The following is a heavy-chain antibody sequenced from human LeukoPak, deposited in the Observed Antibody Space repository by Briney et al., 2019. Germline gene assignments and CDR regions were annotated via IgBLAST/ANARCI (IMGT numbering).Heavy chain of an antibody. Sequence: GGSLRLSCAASGFTFSSYAISWVRQAPGKGLEWVSAISGSGGSTYYADSVKGRFTISRDNSKNTLYLQMNSLRAEDTAVYYCAKDASEIRFLEWLRDYWGQGTLVTVSS. CDR2: ISGSGGST. D-gene: IGHD3-3*01. CDR1: GFTFSSYA. J-gene: IGHJ4*02. CDR3: AKDASEIRFLEWLRDY. V-gene: IGHV3-23*01.